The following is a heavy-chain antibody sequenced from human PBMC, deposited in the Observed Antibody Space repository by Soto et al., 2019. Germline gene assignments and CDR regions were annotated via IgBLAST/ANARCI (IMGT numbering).Heavy chain of an antibody. CDR3: ARQGGALGEYFQH. Sequence: SETLSLTCTVSGGSISSSSYYWGWIRQPPGKGLEWIGSIYYSGSTYYNPSLKSRVTISVDTSKNQFSLKLSSVTAADTAVYYCARQGGALGEYFQHWGQGTLVTVSS. CDR2: IYYSGST. CDR1: GGSISSSSYY. D-gene: IGHD2-21*01. J-gene: IGHJ1*01. V-gene: IGHV4-39*01.